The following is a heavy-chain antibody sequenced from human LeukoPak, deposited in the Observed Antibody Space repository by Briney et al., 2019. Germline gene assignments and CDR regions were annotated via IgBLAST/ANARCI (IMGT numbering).Heavy chain of an antibody. J-gene: IGHJ3*02. V-gene: IGHV4-59*01. Sequence: SETLSLTCSVSGASISSSYWSWIRQPPGKGLEWIGYIYYSGSTNYNPSLKSRVTISVDTSKNQFSLKLSSVTAADTAVYYCARDLLDDFWSGYAFDIWGQGTMVTVSS. CDR2: IYYSGST. D-gene: IGHD3-3*01. CDR3: ARDLLDDFWSGYAFDI. CDR1: GASISSSY.